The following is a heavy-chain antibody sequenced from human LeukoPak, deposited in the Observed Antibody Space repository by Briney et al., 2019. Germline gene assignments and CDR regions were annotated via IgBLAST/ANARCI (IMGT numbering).Heavy chain of an antibody. V-gene: IGHV4-61*05. J-gene: IGHJ3*02. CDR1: GGSISSSSYY. CDR3: ARLPPNYYYVQGNPRRGGAFDI. CDR2: IYYSGST. D-gene: IGHD3-16*01. Sequence: PSETLSLTYTVSGGSISSSSYYWGWIRQPPGKGLEWIGYIYYSGSTNYNPSLKSRVTISVDTSKNQFSLKLSSVTAADTAVYYCARLPPNYYYVQGNPRRGGAFDIWGQGTMVTVSS.